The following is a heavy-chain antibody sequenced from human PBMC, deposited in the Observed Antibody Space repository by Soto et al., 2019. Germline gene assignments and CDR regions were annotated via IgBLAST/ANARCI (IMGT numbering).Heavy chain of an antibody. CDR2: ISYDGGNK. V-gene: IGHV3-30*18. D-gene: IGHD5-18*01. CDR1: GFTFSSHG. CDR3: AKDWGGEGYSYASTIDY. J-gene: IGHJ4*02. Sequence: PGGSLRLSCAASGFTFSSHGMHWVRQAPGKGLEWVAVISYDGGNKYYADSVKGRFTISRGNSKNTLYLQMNSLRAEDTALYYCAKDWGGEGYSYASTIDYWGQGSLVTVSS.